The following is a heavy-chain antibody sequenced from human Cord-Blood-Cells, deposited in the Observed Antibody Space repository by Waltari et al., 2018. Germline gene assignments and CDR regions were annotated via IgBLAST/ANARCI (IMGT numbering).Heavy chain of an antibody. Sequence: EVQLVESGGGLVQPGGSLRLSCSASGFAFSSYWMRGVRQAQGRGMEWVAKIKQDGSEKYYVDSVKGRFTISRDNAKNSLYLQMNSLRAEDTAVYYCARVLVTGTNFDYWGQGTLVTVSS. J-gene: IGHJ4*02. CDR1: GFAFSSYW. D-gene: IGHD1-7*01. CDR3: ARVLVTGTNFDY. V-gene: IGHV3-7*01. CDR2: IKQDGSEK.